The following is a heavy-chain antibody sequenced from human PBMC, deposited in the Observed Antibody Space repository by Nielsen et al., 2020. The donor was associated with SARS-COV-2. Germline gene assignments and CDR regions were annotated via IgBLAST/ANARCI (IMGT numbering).Heavy chain of an antibody. CDR2: INFYGTGT. D-gene: IGHD1-26*01. Sequence: GGSLRLSCTASGFTFTAYWMHWVRQAPGKGLTWVSHINFYGTGTSYADSVKGRFTISRDNAKNTVYLQMNSLRAEDTAVYYCARDGVVGSTNTFDVWGQGTVVTVSS. CDR3: ARDGVVGSTNTFDV. J-gene: IGHJ3*01. V-gene: IGHV3-74*01. CDR1: GFTFTAYW.